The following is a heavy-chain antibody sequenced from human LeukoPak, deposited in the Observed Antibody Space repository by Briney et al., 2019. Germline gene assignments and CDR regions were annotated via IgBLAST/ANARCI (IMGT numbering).Heavy chain of an antibody. CDR3: ARISSSNWYNERGAFDV. CDR2: VYYTGST. Sequence: SETLSLTCTVSGGSISSYYWSWVRQPPGKGLEWIGFVYYTGSTNYSPSLKSRVTISVDTSKNQFSLKLRSVTAADTAVYYCARISSSNWYNERGAFDVWGQGTMVTVSS. D-gene: IGHD6-13*01. V-gene: IGHV4-59*01. J-gene: IGHJ3*01. CDR1: GGSISSYY.